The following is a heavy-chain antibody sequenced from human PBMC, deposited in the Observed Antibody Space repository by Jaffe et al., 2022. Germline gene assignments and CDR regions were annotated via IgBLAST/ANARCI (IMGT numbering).Heavy chain of an antibody. V-gene: IGHV3-49*03. J-gene: IGHJ4*02. Sequence: EVQLVESGGGLVQPGRSLRLSCTASGFTFGDYAMSWFRQAPGKGLEWVGFIRSKAYGGTTEYAASVKGRFTISRDDSKSIAYLQMNSLKTEDTAVYYCKSSIVATAFDYWGQGTLVTVSS. CDR3: KSSIVATAFDY. CDR1: GFTFGDYA. D-gene: IGHD5-12*01. CDR2: IRSKAYGGTT.